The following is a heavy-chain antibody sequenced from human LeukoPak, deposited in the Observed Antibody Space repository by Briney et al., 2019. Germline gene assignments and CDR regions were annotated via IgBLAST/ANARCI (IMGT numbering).Heavy chain of an antibody. CDR1: GYTFTSYG. V-gene: IGHV1-18*01. Sequence: ASVKVSCKASGYTFTSYGINWVRQAPGQGLEWMGWISAYNGNTNYAQKLQGRVTMTTDTSTSTAYMELRSLRSDATAVYYCARDRGYCSSTSCYTFDYWGQGTLVTVSS. CDR3: ARDRGYCSSTSCYTFDY. J-gene: IGHJ4*02. D-gene: IGHD2-2*02. CDR2: ISAYNGNT.